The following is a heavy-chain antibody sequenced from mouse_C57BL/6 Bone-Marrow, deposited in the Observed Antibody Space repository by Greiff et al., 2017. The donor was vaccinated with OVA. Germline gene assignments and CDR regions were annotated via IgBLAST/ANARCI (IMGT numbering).Heavy chain of an antibody. CDR1: GYTFTDYY. V-gene: IGHV1-26*01. CDR3: ARERGWCLWFAY. D-gene: IGHD1-1*02. CDR2: INPNNGGT. Sequence: EVQLQQSGPELVKPGASVKISCKASGYTFTDYYMTWVKQSPGQSLEWIGDINPNNGGTSYNQKFKGKATLTVDKSSSTAYMELRSLTSEDSAVYYCARERGWCLWFAYWGQGTLVTVSA. J-gene: IGHJ3*01.